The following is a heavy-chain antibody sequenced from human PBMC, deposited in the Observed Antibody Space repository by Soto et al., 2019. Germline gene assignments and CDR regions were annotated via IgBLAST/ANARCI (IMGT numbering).Heavy chain of an antibody. CDR1: GYSFTSYW. CDR3: ARREGSSGWYQDY. D-gene: IGHD6-19*01. Sequence: GEXLKISCKGSGYSFTSYWISWVRQMPGKGLEWMGIIYPGDSDTRYSPSFQGQVTISADKSISTAYLQWSSLKASDTAMYYCARREGSSGWYQDYWGQGTLVTVSS. V-gene: IGHV5-51*01. J-gene: IGHJ4*02. CDR2: IYPGDSDT.